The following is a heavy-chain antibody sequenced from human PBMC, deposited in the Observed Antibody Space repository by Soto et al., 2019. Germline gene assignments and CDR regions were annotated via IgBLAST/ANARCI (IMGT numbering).Heavy chain of an antibody. V-gene: IGHV3-33*01. J-gene: IGHJ6*02. CDR3: ARDPAMDRLDYYGMDV. Sequence: QVQLVESGGGVVQPGRSLRLSCAASGFTFSSYGMHWVRQAPGKGLEWVAVIWYDGSNKYYADSVKGRFTISRDNSKNTLYLQMNSLRAEDTAVYYCARDPAMDRLDYYGMDVWGQGTTVTVSS. CDR2: IWYDGSNK. D-gene: IGHD2-2*01. CDR1: GFTFSSYG.